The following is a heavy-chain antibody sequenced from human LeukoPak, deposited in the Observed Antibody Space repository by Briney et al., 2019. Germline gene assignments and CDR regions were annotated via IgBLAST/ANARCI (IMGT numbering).Heavy chain of an antibody. V-gene: IGHV3-23*01. CDR3: ARGFGVVITEAFDI. Sequence: GGSLRLSCAASGFTFSSYAMSWVRQAPGKGLEWVSSISGSGFTTFYADSLRGRFTISRDNSKNTLYLQMNSLRAEDTAVYYCARGFGVVITEAFDIWGQGTMVTVSS. J-gene: IGHJ3*02. CDR2: ISGSGFTT. CDR1: GFTFSSYA. D-gene: IGHD3-3*01.